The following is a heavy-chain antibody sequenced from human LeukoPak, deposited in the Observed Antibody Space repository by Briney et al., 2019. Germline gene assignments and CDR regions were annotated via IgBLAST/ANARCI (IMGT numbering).Heavy chain of an antibody. D-gene: IGHD3-16*01. CDR1: GFTFGDYA. V-gene: IGHV3-49*03. CDR3: TREYDYVWGSHDY. J-gene: IGHJ4*02. Sequence: PGRSLRLSCTASGFTFGDYAMSWFRQAPGKGLEWVGFIRSKAYGGITEYAASVKGRFTISRDDSKSIAYLQMNSLKTEDTAVYYCTREYDYVWGSHDYWGQGTLVTVSS. CDR2: IRSKAYGGIT.